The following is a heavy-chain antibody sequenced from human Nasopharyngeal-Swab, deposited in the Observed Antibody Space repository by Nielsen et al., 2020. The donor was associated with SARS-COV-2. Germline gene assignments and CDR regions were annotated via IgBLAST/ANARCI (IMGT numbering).Heavy chain of an antibody. D-gene: IGHD3-10*01. CDR2: ISGSGGST. CDR1: GFTFSSYA. CDR3: AKRDGLLWFGELQYYYYYYMDV. Sequence: GESLKISCAASGFTFSSYAMSWVRQAPGKGLEWVSAISGSGGSTYYADSGKGRFTISRDNSKNTLYLQMNSLRAEDTAVYYCAKRDGLLWFGELQYYYYYYMDVWGKGTTVTVSS. V-gene: IGHV3-23*01. J-gene: IGHJ6*03.